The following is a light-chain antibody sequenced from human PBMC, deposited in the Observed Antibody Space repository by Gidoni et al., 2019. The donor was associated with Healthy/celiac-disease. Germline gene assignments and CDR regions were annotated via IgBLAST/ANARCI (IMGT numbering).Light chain of an antibody. CDR3: QQYHGWPPWT. J-gene: IGKJ1*01. V-gene: IGKV3-15*01. CDR1: QRLSGH. CDR2: DAT. Sequence: EIVLMQSPATLYVSPGERATLSCRASQRLSGHLAWFQQKLGQPPRLLIYDATTRATGTPARFSGSLSGTEYTLAITALQSEDFAISFCQQYHGWPPWTFGQGTKVEVK.